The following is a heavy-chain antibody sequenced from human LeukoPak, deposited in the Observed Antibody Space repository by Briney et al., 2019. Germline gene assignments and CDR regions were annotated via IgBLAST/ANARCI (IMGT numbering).Heavy chain of an antibody. Sequence: GASVKFSCKASGYTFTTYYMHWVRQAPGQGLEWMGGIIPIFGTANYAQKFQGRVTITTDESTSTAYMELSSLRSEDTAVYYCARDVSTSEGYFDYWGQGTLVTVSS. V-gene: IGHV1-69*05. CDR2: IIPIFGTA. D-gene: IGHD2-2*01. CDR3: ARDVSTSEGYFDY. CDR1: GYTFTTYY. J-gene: IGHJ4*02.